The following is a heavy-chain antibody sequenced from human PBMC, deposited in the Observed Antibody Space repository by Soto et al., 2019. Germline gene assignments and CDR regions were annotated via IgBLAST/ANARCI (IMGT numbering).Heavy chain of an antibody. Sequence: GESLRISCKGSGYSFTSYWIGWVRQMPGKGLEWMGIIYPGDSDTRYSPSFQGQVTISADKSISTAYLQWSSLKASDTAMYYCARHTYDILTGYPPDAFDIWGQGTMVTVSS. J-gene: IGHJ3*02. D-gene: IGHD3-9*01. V-gene: IGHV5-51*01. CDR1: GYSFTSYW. CDR2: IYPGDSDT. CDR3: ARHTYDILTGYPPDAFDI.